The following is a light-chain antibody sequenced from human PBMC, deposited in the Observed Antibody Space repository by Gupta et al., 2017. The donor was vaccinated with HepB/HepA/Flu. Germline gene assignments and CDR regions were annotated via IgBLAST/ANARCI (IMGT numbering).Light chain of an antibody. CDR3: TSYTSSSTWV. CDR2: DVG. J-gene: IGLJ3*02. CDR1: SRDVGGYNF. V-gene: IGLV2-14*03. Sequence: QSALTQPASVSGSPGQSITILCTGTSRDVGGYNFVSWYQQYTGKVPKLIIFDVGNRPSGVSNRFSGSKSGNTASLTISGLQAEDEADYYCTSYTSSSTWVFGGGTKLTVL.